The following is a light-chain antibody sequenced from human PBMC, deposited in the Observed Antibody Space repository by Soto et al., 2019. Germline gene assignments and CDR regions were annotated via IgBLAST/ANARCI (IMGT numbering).Light chain of an antibody. CDR3: HSYDVSLSGPV. V-gene: IGLV1-40*01. J-gene: IGLJ2*01. CDR2: DNN. Sequence: QSVLTQQPSVSGAPGQRVTISCTGSSGNIGAGYDVHWYQQLPGTAPKVLIYDNNNRPSGVPDRFYGSKSGTSASLAITGLHAEDEDDYYCHSYDVSLSGPVFGGGTKLTVL. CDR1: SGNIGAGYD.